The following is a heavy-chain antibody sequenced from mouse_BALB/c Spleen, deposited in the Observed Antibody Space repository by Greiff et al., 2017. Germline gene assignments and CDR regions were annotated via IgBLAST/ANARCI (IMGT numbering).Heavy chain of an antibody. V-gene: IGHV5-4*02. D-gene: IGHD2-12*01. Sequence: EVHLVESGGGLVKPGGSLKLSCAASGFTFSDYYMYWVRQTPEKRLEWVATISDGGSYTYYPDSVKGRFTISRDNAKNNLYLQMSSLKSEDTAMYYCARGRYDNFDYWGQGTTLTVSS. CDR2: ISDGGSYT. CDR1: GFTFSDYY. J-gene: IGHJ2*01. CDR3: ARGRYDNFDY.